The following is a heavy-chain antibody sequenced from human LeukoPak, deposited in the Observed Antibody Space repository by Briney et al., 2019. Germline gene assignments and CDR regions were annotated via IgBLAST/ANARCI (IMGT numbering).Heavy chain of an antibody. D-gene: IGHD3-10*02. J-gene: IGHJ6*04. Sequence: GGSLRLSCAASGFTFSNAWMSWVRQAPGKGLEWVSYISSSGSTIYYADSVKSRFTISRDNAKNSLYLQMNSLRAEDTAVYYCAELGITMIGGVWGKGTTVTISS. CDR3: AELGITMIGGV. CDR1: GFTFSNAW. V-gene: IGHV3-11*04. CDR2: ISSSGSTI.